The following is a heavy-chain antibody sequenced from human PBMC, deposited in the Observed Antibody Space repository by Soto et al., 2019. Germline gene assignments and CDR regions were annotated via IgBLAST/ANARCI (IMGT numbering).Heavy chain of an antibody. V-gene: IGHV3-15*01. D-gene: IGHD3-10*01. CDR3: TTDGSITMVRGFTPTFDY. CDR1: GFTFSNAW. Sequence: GGSLRLSCAASGFTFSNAWMSWVRQAPGKGLEWVGRIKSKTDGGTTDYAAPVKGRFTISRDDSKNTLYLQMNSLKTEYTAVYYCTTDGSITMVRGFTPTFDYWGQGTLVTVSS. CDR2: IKSKTDGGTT. J-gene: IGHJ4*02.